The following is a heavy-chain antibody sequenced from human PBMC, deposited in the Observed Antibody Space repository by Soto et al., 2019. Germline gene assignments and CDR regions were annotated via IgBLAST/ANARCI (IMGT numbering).Heavy chain of an antibody. CDR2: MYYGGRT. J-gene: IGHJ5*02. CDR3: ARGTPSPLIVRSSRGPWFDP. CDR1: GGSISSYY. D-gene: IGHD2-15*01. V-gene: IGHV4-59*08. Sequence: SETLSLTCTVSGGSISSYYWSWIRQPPGKGLEWIGYMYYGGRTNYNPSLKSRVTISVDTSKMQVSLKLSSVTAADAAVYFCARGTPSPLIVRSSRGPWFDPWGQGTLVTVSS.